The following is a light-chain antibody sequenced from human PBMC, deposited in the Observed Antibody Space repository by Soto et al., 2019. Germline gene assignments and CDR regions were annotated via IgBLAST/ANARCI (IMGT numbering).Light chain of an antibody. CDR2: LNNDGSH. Sequence: QLVLTQSPSASASLGASVKLTCTLSSDHSSYAIAWHQMHPEKGPRYLMDLNNDGSHTKGDGIPDRFSGSSSGAERYLIISSLQSEDEADYYCQTWGTGFQVFGGGTKVTV. J-gene: IGLJ2*01. CDR1: SDHSSYA. CDR3: QTWGTGFQV. V-gene: IGLV4-69*01.